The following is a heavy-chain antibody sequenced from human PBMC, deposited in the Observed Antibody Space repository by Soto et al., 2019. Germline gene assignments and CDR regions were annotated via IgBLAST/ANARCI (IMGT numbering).Heavy chain of an antibody. CDR3: AKCKGIQLWLFES. CDR1: GFTFSSYA. D-gene: IGHD5-18*01. Sequence: EVQLLESGGGLVQPGGSLRLSCAASGFTFSSYAMSWVRQAPGKGLEWVSTITGSGGSTFYADSVKGRFTISRDNSKNTLYPQMNRLRPDDTAVYYCAKCKGIQLWLFESWGQGTLVTVSS. CDR2: ITGSGGST. V-gene: IGHV3-23*01. J-gene: IGHJ4*02.